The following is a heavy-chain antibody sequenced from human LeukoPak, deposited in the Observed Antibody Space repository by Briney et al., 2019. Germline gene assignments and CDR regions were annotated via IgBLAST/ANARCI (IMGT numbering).Heavy chain of an antibody. CDR3: ARDASITMIVAHNAFDP. J-gene: IGHJ5*02. V-gene: IGHV3-23*01. D-gene: IGHD3-22*01. Sequence: GGSLRLSCAASGFTFSSYAMSWVRQAPGKGLEWVSAISGSGGSTYYADSVKGRFTISRDNSKNTLYLQMNSLRAEDTAVYYCARDASITMIVAHNAFDPWGQGTLVTVSS. CDR2: ISGSGGST. CDR1: GFTFSSYA.